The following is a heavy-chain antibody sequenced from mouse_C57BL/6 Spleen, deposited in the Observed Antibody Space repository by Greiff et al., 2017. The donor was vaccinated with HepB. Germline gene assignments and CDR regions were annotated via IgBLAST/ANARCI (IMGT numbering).Heavy chain of an antibody. V-gene: IGHV1-81*01. D-gene: IGHD1-1*01. CDR3: ATGWVVALYYYSMDY. Sequence: QVQLKQSGAELARPGASVKLSCKASGYTFTSYGISWVKQRTGQGLEWIGEIYPRSGNTYYKEKFKGKATLTADKSSSTAYMELRSLTSEDPAVYLCATGWVVALYYYSMDYWGQGTSGTVSS. J-gene: IGHJ4*01. CDR2: IYPRSGNT. CDR1: GYTFTSYG.